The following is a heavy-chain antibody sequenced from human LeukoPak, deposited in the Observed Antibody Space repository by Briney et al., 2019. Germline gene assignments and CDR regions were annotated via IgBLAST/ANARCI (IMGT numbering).Heavy chain of an antibody. CDR1: GGSISSSSYY. V-gene: IGHV4-39*01. Sequence: SETLSLTCIVSGGSISSSSYYWGWIRHPPGKGLEWIGNIYYSGNTYYNPPLKSRVTISLDTSKNQFSLKLNSVTAADTAVYYCASVRRGFGESSKYYAYYYMGVWGKGTTVTISS. CDR2: IYYSGNT. CDR3: ASVRRGFGESSKYYAYYYMGV. D-gene: IGHD3-10*01. J-gene: IGHJ6*03.